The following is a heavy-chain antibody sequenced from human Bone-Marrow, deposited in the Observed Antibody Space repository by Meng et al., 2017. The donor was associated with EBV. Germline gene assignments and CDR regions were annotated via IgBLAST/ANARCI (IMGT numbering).Heavy chain of an antibody. V-gene: IGHV4-4*02. D-gene: IGHD4-17*01. CDR1: GGSISNSNW. Sequence: VSGPSLVRPSGTLPLTGAVSGGSISNSNWWSWVRQPPGKVREWIGESYHSGSTNYNPSLKSRVTISVDKSKNQFSLKLSSVTAADTAVYYCARDPANDYGDYYFDYWGQGSLVTVSS. J-gene: IGHJ4*02. CDR3: ARDPANDYGDYYFDY. CDR2: SYHSGST.